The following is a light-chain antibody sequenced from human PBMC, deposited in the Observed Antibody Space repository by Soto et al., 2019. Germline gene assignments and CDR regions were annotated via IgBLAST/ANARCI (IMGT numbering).Light chain of an antibody. CDR1: SSDVGDYNS. Sequence: QSVLTQPRSVSGSPGQSVTVSCLGTSSDVGDYNSVSWYQQHPGKAPKLMIYDVSKRPSGVPDRFSGSKSGNTASLTISGLQAEDEAYYYCCSYVCGYAYVFGIGTKVTVL. J-gene: IGLJ1*01. CDR2: DVS. V-gene: IGLV2-11*01. CDR3: CSYVCGYAYV.